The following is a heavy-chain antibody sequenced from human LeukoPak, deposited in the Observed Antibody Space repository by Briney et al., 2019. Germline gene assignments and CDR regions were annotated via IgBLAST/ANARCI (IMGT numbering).Heavy chain of an antibody. V-gene: IGHV3-30*18. CDR3: AKDVAGVDYGGSPCYFDY. CDR2: ISYDGLDK. CDR1: SFAFSSHG. D-gene: IGHD4-23*01. J-gene: IGHJ4*02. Sequence: GGSLRLSCAASSFAFSSHGMHWVRQAPGKGLEWVAVISYDGLDKNYGDSAEGRFTISRDNSKNTLYLQLNSLRSDDTAVYYCAKDVAGVDYGGSPCYFDYWGQGTLVTVSS.